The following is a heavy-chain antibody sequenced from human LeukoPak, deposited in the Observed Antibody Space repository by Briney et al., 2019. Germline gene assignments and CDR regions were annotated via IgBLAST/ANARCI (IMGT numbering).Heavy chain of an antibody. CDR3: TTVAPVDY. CDR2: IKSKNDGGTT. Sequence: GGALRLSCAASGFTFSNAWMSWVRPAPGKGLEWVGRIKSKNDGGTTDYAAPVKGRFTISRDDSKNTLYLQMNSLKTGDTAVYYCTTVAPVDYWGQGTLVTVSS. V-gene: IGHV3-15*01. J-gene: IGHJ4*02. CDR1: GFTFSNAW.